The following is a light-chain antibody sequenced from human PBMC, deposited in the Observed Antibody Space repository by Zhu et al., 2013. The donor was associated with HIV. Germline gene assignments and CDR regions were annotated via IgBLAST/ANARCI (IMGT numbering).Light chain of an antibody. V-gene: IGLV8-61*01. Sequence: QTVVTQEPSFSVSPGGTVTLTCGLSSGSVSTSYYPSWYQQTPGQAPRTLIYSTNTRSSGVPDRFSGSILGNKAALTITGAQADDESDYYCLLYLNGGPWVFGGGTKLTVL. CDR1: SGSVSTSYY. CDR2: STN. CDR3: LLYLNGGPWV. J-gene: IGLJ3*02.